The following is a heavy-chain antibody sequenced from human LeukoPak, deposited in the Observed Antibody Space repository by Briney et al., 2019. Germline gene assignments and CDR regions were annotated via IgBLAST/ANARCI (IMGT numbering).Heavy chain of an antibody. CDR2: VSAYNGNT. Sequence: GASVKVSRKASGYTFSSLSISWVRQAPGQGLEWMGWVSAYNGNTNYAQKLQGRVTMTTDTSTSTAYMELRSLRSDDTAVYYCARGDDFWSGLDLWGQGTMVTVSS. J-gene: IGHJ3*01. V-gene: IGHV1-18*01. CDR3: ARGDDFWSGLDL. D-gene: IGHD3-3*01. CDR1: GYTFSSLS.